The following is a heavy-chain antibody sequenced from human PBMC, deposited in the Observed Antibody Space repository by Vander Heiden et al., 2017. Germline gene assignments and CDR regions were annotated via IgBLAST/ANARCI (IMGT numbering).Heavy chain of an antibody. D-gene: IGHD5-18*01. CDR1: GFAFSSYS. Sequence: EVQLVGSGGGLVKPGGSLRLSCAASGFAFSSYSMSWVRQAPGKGLEWVSSISSSSSYIYNADSVTGRFTISRDNAKNSLYLQMNSLRAEDTAVYHCASDAYGYSYGFAWGQGTLVTVSS. J-gene: IGHJ5*02. V-gene: IGHV3-21*01. CDR2: ISSSSSYI. CDR3: ASDAYGYSYGFA.